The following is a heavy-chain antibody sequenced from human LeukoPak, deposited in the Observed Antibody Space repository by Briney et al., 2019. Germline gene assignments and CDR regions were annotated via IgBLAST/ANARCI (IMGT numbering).Heavy chain of an antibody. V-gene: IGHV3-48*01. CDR3: ASGRRN. D-gene: IGHD1-26*01. J-gene: IGHJ4*02. Sequence: GGSLRLSCAASGFTFSSYTMNWVRQAPGKGLEWVSYISSSGSTMYYTDSVKGRFTISRDNAKNSLYLQMNSLRAEDTAVYYCASGRRNWGQGTLVTVSS. CDR1: GFTFSSYT. CDR2: ISSSGSTM.